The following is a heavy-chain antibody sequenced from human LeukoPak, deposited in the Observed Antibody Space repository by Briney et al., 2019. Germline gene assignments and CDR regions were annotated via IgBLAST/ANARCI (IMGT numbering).Heavy chain of an antibody. J-gene: IGHJ4*02. V-gene: IGHV3-11*06. D-gene: IGHD2-15*01. CDR1: GFTFSDYY. CDR2: ISRDSSYT. Sequence: GGSLRLSCEASGFTFSDYYMSWLRQAPGKGLEWLSYISRDSSYTKYADSVKGRFTISRDNAKNSLYLQMNSLRAEDTAVYYCARDRSYSFDYWGQGTLVTVSS. CDR3: ARDRSYSFDY.